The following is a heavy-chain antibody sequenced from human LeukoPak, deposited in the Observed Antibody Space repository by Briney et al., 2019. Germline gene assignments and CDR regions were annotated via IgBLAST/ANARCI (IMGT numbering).Heavy chain of an antibody. CDR3: AKDICSGPSCYSREPFDI. Sequence: GASVNVSCKASGYTFTTSGVSWVRQAPGQGLEWVGFISGYNGDTYYAQRFQGRVTIATDTSTSTAYMTLRSLTSADTAIYYCAKDICSGPSCYSREPFDIWGQGTMVTVSS. D-gene: IGHD2-15*01. V-gene: IGHV1-18*01. CDR2: ISGYNGDT. J-gene: IGHJ3*02. CDR1: GYTFTTSG.